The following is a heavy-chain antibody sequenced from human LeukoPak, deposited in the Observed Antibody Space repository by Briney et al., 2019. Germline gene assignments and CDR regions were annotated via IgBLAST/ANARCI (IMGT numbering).Heavy chain of an antibody. CDR1: GGSVNSGGYY. CDR3: ARETPRAGHFDY. CDR2: IYYSGST. V-gene: IGHV4-61*08. Sequence: SETLSLTCTISGGSVNSGGYYWSWIRQPPGKGLEWLLYIYYSGSTYYNPSRKSRVTIAVDTSKNQLSPKMSSVTAADKAVYYCARETPRAGHFDYWGQGSLVTVSS. D-gene: IGHD2-15*01. J-gene: IGHJ4*02.